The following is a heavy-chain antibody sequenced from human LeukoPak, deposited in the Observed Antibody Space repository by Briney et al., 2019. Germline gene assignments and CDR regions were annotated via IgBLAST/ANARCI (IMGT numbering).Heavy chain of an antibody. V-gene: IGHV3-53*01. D-gene: IGHD1-26*01. CDR3: AREMYSGMYNDAFDI. CDR2: IRSDGIT. J-gene: IGHJ3*02. Sequence: GGTLRLSCTASGFTVSSNYMSWVRQAPGKGRECVSVIRSDGITNHADSVKGRFTISRDNSKNTLYLQMNNLRAEDTAMYYCAREMYSGMYNDAFDIWGQGTKVTVSS. CDR1: GFTVSSNY.